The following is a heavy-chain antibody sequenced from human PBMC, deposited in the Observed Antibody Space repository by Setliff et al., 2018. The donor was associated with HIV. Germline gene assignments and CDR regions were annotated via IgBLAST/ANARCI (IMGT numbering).Heavy chain of an antibody. CDR3: ARAAYSGTYLWEPATDL. D-gene: IGHD1-26*01. CDR1: GDSITRGSYY. CDR2: IYTSGKT. V-gene: IGHV4-61*09. J-gene: IGHJ2*01. Sequence: KTSETLSLTCTASGDSITRGSYYWSWIRQPAGKGLEWIGHIYTSGKTHYSPSLKSRITISADTSKNQLSLNLSSVTAADTAVYYCARAAYSGTYLWEPATDLWGRGTLVTVSS.